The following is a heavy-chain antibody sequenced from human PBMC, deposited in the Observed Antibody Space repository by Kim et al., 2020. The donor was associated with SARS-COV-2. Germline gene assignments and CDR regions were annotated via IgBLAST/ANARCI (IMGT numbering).Heavy chain of an antibody. Sequence: SETLSLTCAVYGGSFSGYYWSWIRQPPGKGLEWIGEINHSGSTNYNPSLRSRVTISVDTSKNQFSLKLSSVTAADTAVYYCARRKYYYGSGSYSVHNWFDPWGQGTLVTVSS. J-gene: IGHJ5*02. CDR3: ARRKYYYGSGSYSVHNWFDP. CDR1: GGSFSGYY. CDR2: INHSGST. V-gene: IGHV4-34*01. D-gene: IGHD3-10*01.